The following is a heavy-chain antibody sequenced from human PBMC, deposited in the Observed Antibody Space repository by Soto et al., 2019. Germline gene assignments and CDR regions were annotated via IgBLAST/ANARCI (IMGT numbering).Heavy chain of an antibody. CDR1: GLNFGDAW. Sequence: EVQLVESGGGLVNPGGFLRLSCAASGLNFGDAWMTWVRQAPGKGPEWVGLIRSNINGGTADYAAPVKVRFILSRDDSKSTVYLQMNSLKTEDTAVYYCTKDRPWTFGGVIATWGQGTVVTVSS. CDR3: TKDRPWTFGGVIAT. J-gene: IGHJ3*01. D-gene: IGHD3-16*02. CDR2: IRSNINGGTA. V-gene: IGHV3-15*01.